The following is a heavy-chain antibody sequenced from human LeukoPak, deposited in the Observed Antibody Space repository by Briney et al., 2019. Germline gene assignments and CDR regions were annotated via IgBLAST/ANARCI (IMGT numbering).Heavy chain of an antibody. CDR2: IHYSGST. Sequence: GXIRQPXGKGLEWIGSIHYSGSTYKNPSLKSRVTISMDTSKSQFSLKVTSLTAADSAVYYCARESSSSRYFMDVWGRGTTVTVSS. D-gene: IGHD6-6*01. CDR3: ARESSSSRYFMDV. J-gene: IGHJ6*03. V-gene: IGHV4-39*07.